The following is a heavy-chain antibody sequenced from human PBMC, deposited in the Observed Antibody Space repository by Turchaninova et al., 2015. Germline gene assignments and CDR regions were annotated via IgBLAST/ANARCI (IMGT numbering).Heavy chain of an antibody. V-gene: IGHV3-23*01. D-gene: IGHD2-15*01. Sequence: VQPGGSLSLSCAASGFTFNTYTMTWVRRAPGKGLDLVSAIIGSGGTTYYADPVKGPFTIPRDNYKNQVYLQMNSLRGEDTALYYCARDGIEEAATERYNWFDPWGQGTLVTVSS. CDR3: ARDGIEEAATERYNWFDP. CDR1: GFTFNTYT. J-gene: IGHJ5*02. CDR2: IIGSGGTT.